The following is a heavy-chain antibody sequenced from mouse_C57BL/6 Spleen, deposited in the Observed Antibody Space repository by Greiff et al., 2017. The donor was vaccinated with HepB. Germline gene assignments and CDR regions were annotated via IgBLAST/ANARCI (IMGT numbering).Heavy chain of an antibody. CDR3: ASGAYYDYGKYFDV. V-gene: IGHV1-53*01. CDR2: INPSNGGT. J-gene: IGHJ1*03. CDR1: GYTFTSYW. D-gene: IGHD2-4*01. Sequence: QVQLQQPGTELVKPGASVKLSCKASGYTFTSYWMHWVKQRPGQGLEWIGNINPSNGGTNYNEKFKSKATLTVDKSSSTAYMQLSSLTSEDSAVYYCASGAYYDYGKYFDVWGTGTTVTVSS.